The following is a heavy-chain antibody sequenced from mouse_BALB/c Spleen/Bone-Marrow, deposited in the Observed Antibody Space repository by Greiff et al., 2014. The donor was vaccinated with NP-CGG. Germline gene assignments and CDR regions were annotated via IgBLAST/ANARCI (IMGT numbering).Heavy chain of an antibody. Sequence: QVQLQQPGAELVKPGASVKLSCKASGYTFTSYWMHWVKQRPGQGLEWIGETDPSDSYTNYNQKFKGKATLTVDKSSSTAYMQLSSLTSEDSAVYFCARWLLRYYAMDDWGQGTSVTVSS. V-gene: IGHV1-69*02. J-gene: IGHJ4*01. CDR1: GYTFTSYW. CDR3: ARWLLRYYAMDD. D-gene: IGHD2-3*01. CDR2: TDPSDSYT.